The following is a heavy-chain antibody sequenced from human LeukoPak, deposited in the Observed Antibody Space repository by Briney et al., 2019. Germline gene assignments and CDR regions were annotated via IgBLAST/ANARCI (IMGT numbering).Heavy chain of an antibody. D-gene: IGHD1-26*01. CDR2: ISSSGSTI. V-gene: IGHV3-48*04. CDR3: ARAGSGRSPDWFDP. CDR1: GFTFSSYS. J-gene: IGHJ5*02. Sequence: QPGGSLRLSCAASGFTFSSYSMNWVRQAPGKGLEWVSYISSSGSTIYYADSVKGRFTISRDNAKNSLYLQMNSLRAEDTAVYYCARAGSGRSPDWFDPWGQGTLVTVSS.